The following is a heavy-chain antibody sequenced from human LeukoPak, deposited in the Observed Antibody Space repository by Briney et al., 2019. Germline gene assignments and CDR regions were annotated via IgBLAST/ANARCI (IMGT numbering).Heavy chain of an antibody. CDR3: ARGARFGELESYYFDY. D-gene: IGHD3-10*01. CDR1: GFTVSSNY. V-gene: IGHV3-66*01. J-gene: IGHJ4*02. Sequence: GGSLRLSCAASGFTVSSNYMSWVRQAPGKGLEWVSVIYNGGSTYYADSVKGRFTISRDNSKNTLYLQMNSLRAEDTAVYYCARGARFGELESYYFDYWGQGTLVTVSS. CDR2: IYNGGST.